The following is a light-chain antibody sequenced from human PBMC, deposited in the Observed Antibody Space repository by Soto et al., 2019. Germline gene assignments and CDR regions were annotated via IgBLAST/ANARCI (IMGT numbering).Light chain of an antibody. J-gene: IGLJ2*01. CDR1: SSNIGAGYD. V-gene: IGLV1-40*01. Sequence: VLTQPPSVSGAPGQRVTISRTGSSSNIGAGYDVHWYQQLPGTAPKLLIYGNSNRPSGVPDRFSGSKSGTSASLAITGLQAEDEADYYCQSYDSSLRGVFGGGTQLTVL. CDR2: GNS. CDR3: QSYDSSLRGV.